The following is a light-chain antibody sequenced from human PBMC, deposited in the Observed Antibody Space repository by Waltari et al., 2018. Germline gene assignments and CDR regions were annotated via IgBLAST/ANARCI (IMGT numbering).Light chain of an antibody. Sequence: DIVMTQSPDSLAVSLGDRATINCKSSQSVLYSSNNKNSLAWYQQKPGQPPKLLIYCASTRESGVPDRFSGSGSGTDFTLTISSLQAEDVAVYYCQQYYSTPLFTFGPGTKVDIK. CDR2: CAS. J-gene: IGKJ3*01. V-gene: IGKV4-1*01. CDR1: QSVLYSSNNKNS. CDR3: QQYYSTPLFT.